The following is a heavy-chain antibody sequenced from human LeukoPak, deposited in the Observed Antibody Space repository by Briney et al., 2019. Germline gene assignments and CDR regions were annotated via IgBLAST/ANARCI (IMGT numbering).Heavy chain of an antibody. CDR1: GYTFTSYD. CDR2: MNPNSGNT. CDR3: ARAPYSSSWHLYYYYYGMDV. D-gene: IGHD6-13*01. Sequence: ASVKVSCKASGYTFTSYDINWVRQATGQGLEWMGWMNPNSGNTGYAQKFQGRVTMTRNTSISTAYMELSSLRSEDTAVYYCARAPYSSSWHLYYYYYGMDVWGQGTTVTVS. J-gene: IGHJ6*02. V-gene: IGHV1-8*01.